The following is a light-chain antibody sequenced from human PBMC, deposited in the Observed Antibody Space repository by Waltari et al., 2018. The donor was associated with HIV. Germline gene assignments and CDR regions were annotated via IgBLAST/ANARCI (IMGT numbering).Light chain of an antibody. CDR1: QSVSSY. Sequence: EIVLTQSPATLSLSPGERATLSCRASQSVSSYLAWYQQKPGQAPRLLIYDASTRATGIPARFSGSGSGTDFTLTISSLEPEDFAVYYCQQRSNWYTFGQGTKLEIK. J-gene: IGKJ2*01. CDR3: QQRSNWYT. CDR2: DAS. V-gene: IGKV3-11*01.